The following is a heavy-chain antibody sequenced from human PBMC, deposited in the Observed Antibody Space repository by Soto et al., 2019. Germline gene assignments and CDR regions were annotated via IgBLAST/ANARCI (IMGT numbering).Heavy chain of an antibody. J-gene: IGHJ4*02. CDR1: GFTFNSYA. D-gene: IGHD3-3*01. CDR3: ARGVVRPYYFDY. V-gene: IGHV3-30-3*01. Sequence: GGSLRLSCAASGFTFNSYALHWVRQAPSKGLEWVAVISYDGSNKYYADSVKGRFTISRDNSKNTLYLQMNSLRTEDTAVYYCARGVVRPYYFDYWGQGTLVTVSS. CDR2: ISYDGSNK.